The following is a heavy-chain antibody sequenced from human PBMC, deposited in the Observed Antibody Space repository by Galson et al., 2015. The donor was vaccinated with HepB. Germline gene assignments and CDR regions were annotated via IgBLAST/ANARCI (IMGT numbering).Heavy chain of an antibody. Sequence: SLRLSCAASGFTFDDYAMHWVRQAPGKGLEWVSGISWNSGSIGYADSVKGRFTISRDNAKNSLYLQMNSLRAEDTALYYCAKDTTSGWPPLFDYWGQGTLVTVSS. CDR1: GFTFDDYA. CDR3: AKDTTSGWPPLFDY. V-gene: IGHV3-9*01. J-gene: IGHJ4*02. CDR2: ISWNSGSI. D-gene: IGHD6-19*01.